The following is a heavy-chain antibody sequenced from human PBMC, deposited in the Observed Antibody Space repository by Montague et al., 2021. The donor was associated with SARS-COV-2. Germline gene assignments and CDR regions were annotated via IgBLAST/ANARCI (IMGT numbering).Heavy chain of an antibody. Sequence: SETLSLTCTVSGASVSSGSSYWNWIRQPPGKGLEWIGNIYYRGSTYYSPSLKSRVTMSVATSKNQLSLKVISVTAADTAVYYCARIGYESVGYYRTYPHWGQGTLVIVSS. CDR2: IYYRGST. J-gene: IGHJ1*01. V-gene: IGHV4-61*01. CDR3: ARIGYESVGYYRTYPH. D-gene: IGHD3-3*01. CDR1: GASVSSGSSY.